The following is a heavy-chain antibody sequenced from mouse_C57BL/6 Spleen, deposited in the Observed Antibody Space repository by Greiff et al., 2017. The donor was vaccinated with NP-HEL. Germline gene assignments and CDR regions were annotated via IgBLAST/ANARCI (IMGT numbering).Heavy chain of an antibody. J-gene: IGHJ3*01. CDR2: INPGSGGT. V-gene: IGHV1-54*01. CDR1: GYAFTNYL. CDR3: ARVDGNHWFAY. Sequence: QVQLQQSGAELVRPGTSVKVSCKASGYAFTNYLIEWVKQRPGQGLEWIGVINPGSGGTNYNEKFKGKATLTADKSSSTAYMQLSSLTSEDSAVYFCARVDGNHWFAYWGQGTLVTVSA. D-gene: IGHD2-1*01.